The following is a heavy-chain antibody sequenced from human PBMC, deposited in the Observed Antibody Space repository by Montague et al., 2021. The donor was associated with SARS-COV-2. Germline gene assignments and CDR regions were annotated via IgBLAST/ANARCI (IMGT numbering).Heavy chain of an antibody. V-gene: IGHV4-59*02. CDR2: NSYRGRS. CDR3: AREYRPQYLEWTGTRYDYYGMDI. J-gene: IGHJ6*02. D-gene: IGHD3-3*01. CDR1: GGSVGGYF. Sequence: SETLSLTCTVSGGSVGGYFWSWIRQPPGKGLEWIGFNSYRGRSNYNPSLRSRVSISIDPANNRLSLNLGSVTAADTAVYYCAREYRPQYLEWTGTRYDYYGMDIWGQGTTVPVSS.